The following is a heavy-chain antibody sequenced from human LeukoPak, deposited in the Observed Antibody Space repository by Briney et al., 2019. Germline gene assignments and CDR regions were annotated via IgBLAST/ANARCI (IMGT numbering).Heavy chain of an antibody. CDR1: GGSISSGGYY. Sequence: SQTLSLTCTVSGGSISSGGYYWSWIRQHPEKGLEWIGYIYYSGSTYYNPSLKSRVTISVDTSKNQFSLKLSSVTAADTAVYYCASESVVTHYFDYWGQGTLVTVSS. CDR2: IYYSGST. V-gene: IGHV4-31*03. CDR3: ASESVVTHYFDY. D-gene: IGHD3-22*01. J-gene: IGHJ4*02.